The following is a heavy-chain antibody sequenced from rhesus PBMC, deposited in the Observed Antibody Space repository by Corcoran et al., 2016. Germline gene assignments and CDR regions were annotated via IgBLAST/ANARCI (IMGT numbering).Heavy chain of an antibody. D-gene: IGHD1-44*02. CDR1: GGPISGYYY. CDR3: ASGEYFDY. CDR2: IYGSGGSN. J-gene: IGHJ4*01. V-gene: IGHV4S14*01. Sequence: QVQLQESGPGLVKPSETLSLTCAVSGGPISGYYYWSWARQPPGKGLEWIGSIYGSGGSNYLTPSLKSRITLSVDTSKTQFSLKLSSVTAADTAVYYCASGEYFDYWGQGVLVTVSS.